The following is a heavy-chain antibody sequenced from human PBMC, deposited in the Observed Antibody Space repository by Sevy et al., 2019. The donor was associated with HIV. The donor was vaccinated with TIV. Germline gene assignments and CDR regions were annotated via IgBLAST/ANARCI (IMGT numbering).Heavy chain of an antibody. CDR2: IKEDGSEK. CDR3: AKDVY. J-gene: IGHJ4*02. Sequence: GGSLRLSCAASGFTFSTHWMSWVRQAPGKGLEWVGNIKEDGSEKYYVDSVKGRFTISRDNAKNSLFLQMNSLRAEDTAVYYCAKDVYWGQGTLVTVSS. V-gene: IGHV3-7*03. CDR1: GFTFSTHW.